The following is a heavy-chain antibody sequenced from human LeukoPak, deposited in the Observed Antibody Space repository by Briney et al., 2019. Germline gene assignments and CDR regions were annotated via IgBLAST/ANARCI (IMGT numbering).Heavy chain of an antibody. Sequence: ASVKVSCKTSGYTFTGYYMHWVRQAPGQGLEWMGWINPNSSATKYAQTFQGRVTMTRDTSISTAYMELSRLRSDDTAVYYCATIAPSGPGYWGQGTLVTV. CDR1: GYTFTGYY. J-gene: IGHJ4*02. D-gene: IGHD6-13*01. V-gene: IGHV1-2*02. CDR2: INPNSSAT. CDR3: ATIAPSGPGY.